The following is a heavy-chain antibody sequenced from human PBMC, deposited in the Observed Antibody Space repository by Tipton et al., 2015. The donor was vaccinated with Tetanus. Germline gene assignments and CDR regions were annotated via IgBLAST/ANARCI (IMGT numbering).Heavy chain of an antibody. CDR2: IYYSGST. Sequence: TLSLTCTVSGGSISSGDYYWSWIRQPPGKGLEWIGYIYYSGSTYYNPSLKSRVTISVDTSKNQFSLKLSSVTAADTAVYYCAREVENSNHNWFDPWGQGTLVTVSS. V-gene: IGHV4-30-4*01. D-gene: IGHD4-11*01. CDR1: GGSISSGDYY. CDR3: AREVENSNHNWFDP. J-gene: IGHJ5*02.